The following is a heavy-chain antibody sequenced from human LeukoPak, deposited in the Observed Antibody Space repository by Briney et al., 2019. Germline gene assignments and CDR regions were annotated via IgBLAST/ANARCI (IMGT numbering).Heavy chain of an antibody. J-gene: IGHJ4*02. V-gene: IGHV3-23*01. CDR2: INSDGSST. D-gene: IGHD4-17*01. Sequence: GGSLRLSCAASGFTFSAYNMNWVRQAPGKGLVWVSRINSDGSSTYYADSVKGRFTISRDNSKNTLYLQMNSLRAEDTAVYYCAKTGPTYGAQYYFDYWGQGTLVTVSS. CDR3: AKTGPTYGAQYYFDY. CDR1: GFTFSAYN.